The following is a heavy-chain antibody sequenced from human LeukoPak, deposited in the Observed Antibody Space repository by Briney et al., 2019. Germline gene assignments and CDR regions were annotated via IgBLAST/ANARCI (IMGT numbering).Heavy chain of an antibody. CDR3: ARDDGSGSYYWDY. V-gene: IGHV3-48*01. CDR2: ISSSSSTI. J-gene: IGHJ4*02. D-gene: IGHD1-26*01. CDR1: GFTFSSYS. Sequence: PGGSLRLSCAASGFTFSSYSMNWVRQAPGKGLEWVSYISSSSSTIYYADSVKGRFTISRDNAKNSLYPQMNSLRAEDTAVYYCARDDGSGSYYWDYWGQGTLVTVSS.